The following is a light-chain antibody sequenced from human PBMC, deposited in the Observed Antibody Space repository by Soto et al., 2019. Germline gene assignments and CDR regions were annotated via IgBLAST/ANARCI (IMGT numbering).Light chain of an antibody. CDR3: HHYGTT. J-gene: IGKJ1*01. CDR2: GAY. V-gene: IGKV3-20*01. Sequence: EIVLTQSPGTLSLSPGERASLSCRASQSVTSSYLAWYQQKPDQAPRLLIFGAYNRAAGIPDRFSGSGSGTDFTLTISRLEPEDFAVYYCHHYGTTFGQGTKVEIK. CDR1: QSVTSSY.